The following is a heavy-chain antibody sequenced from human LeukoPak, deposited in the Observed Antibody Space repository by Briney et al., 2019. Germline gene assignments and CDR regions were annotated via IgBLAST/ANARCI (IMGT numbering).Heavy chain of an antibody. CDR1: GGSISSYY. D-gene: IGHD5-12*01. Sequence: SETLSLTCTVSGGSISSYYWSWIRQPPGKGLEWIGYIYYSGSTNYNPSLKSRVTISVDTSKNQLSLKLSSVTAADTAVYFCVRDLVATIDHYYYGMDVWGQGTTVTVSS. CDR3: VRDLVATIDHYYYGMDV. V-gene: IGHV4-59*01. CDR2: IYYSGST. J-gene: IGHJ6*02.